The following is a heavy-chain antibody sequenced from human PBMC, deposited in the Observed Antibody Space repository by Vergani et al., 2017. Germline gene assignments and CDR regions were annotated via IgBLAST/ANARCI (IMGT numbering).Heavy chain of an antibody. V-gene: IGHV3-15*01. Sequence: EVQPVESGGGLVKPGGSLRLSCTTSGFTFSSAWMSWVRQAPGKGLEWVARIRPKTDGETTDYAAPVKGRFTISRDDSKNTLYLQMNSLKTEDTAVYYCGRVADFYGLGSRLLDLWGQGILVTVSS. J-gene: IGHJ5*02. D-gene: IGHD3-10*01. CDR2: IRPKTDGETT. CDR1: GFTFSSAW. CDR3: GRVADFYGLGSRLLDL.